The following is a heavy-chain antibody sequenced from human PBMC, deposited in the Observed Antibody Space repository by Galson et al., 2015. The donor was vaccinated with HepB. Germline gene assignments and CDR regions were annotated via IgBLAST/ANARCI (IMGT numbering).Heavy chain of an antibody. CDR2: IYHSGST. CDR1: GGFISSGNW. J-gene: IGHJ2*01. CDR3: ARYNSGAVRYFDL. V-gene: IGHV4-4*02. D-gene: IGHD1-1*01. Sequence: SETLSLTCAVSGGFISSGNWWSWVRQPPGKGLEWIGEIYHSGSTNNNPSLKSRVTISIDKSKNQFSLKLSSVTAADTAVYYCARYNSGAVRYFDLWGRGTLVTVSS.